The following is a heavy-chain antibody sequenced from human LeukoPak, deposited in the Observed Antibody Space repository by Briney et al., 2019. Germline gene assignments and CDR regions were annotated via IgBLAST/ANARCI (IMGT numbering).Heavy chain of an antibody. CDR2: IYYSGST. Sequence: SETLSLTCAVYGGSFSGYYWSWIRQHPGKGLEWIGYIYYSGSTYYNPSLKSRVTISVDTSKNQFSLKLSSVTAADTAVYYCARGGAMIVDFGAFDIWGQGTMVTVSS. CDR3: ARGGAMIVDFGAFDI. CDR1: GGSFSGYY. J-gene: IGHJ3*02. D-gene: IGHD3-22*01. V-gene: IGHV4-31*11.